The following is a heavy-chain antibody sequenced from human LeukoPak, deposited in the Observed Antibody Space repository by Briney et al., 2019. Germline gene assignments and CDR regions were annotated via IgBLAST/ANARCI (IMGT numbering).Heavy chain of an antibody. V-gene: IGHV1-2*02. CDR2: INPDSGAT. CDR3: AREGCFSTNCHVIGDDNWIDP. Sequence: ASVKVPCKASGYRFSASSMHWVRQAPGQGLEWMGWINPDSGATHFAQKFQGRVIMTSDTSISTVYLELSRLRSDDTAVYYCAREGCFSTNCHVIGDDNWIDPWGQGTLVTVSS. D-gene: IGHD2-2*01. CDR1: GYRFSASS. J-gene: IGHJ5*02.